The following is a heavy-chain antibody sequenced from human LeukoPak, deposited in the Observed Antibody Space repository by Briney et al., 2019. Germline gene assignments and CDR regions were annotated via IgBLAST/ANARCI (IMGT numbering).Heavy chain of an antibody. V-gene: IGHV3-20*04. CDR2: INWNGGST. CDR3: ARERGIVGATTPFDY. J-gene: IGHJ4*02. D-gene: IGHD1-26*01. CDR1: GFTFGDSG. Sequence: PGGSLRLSCAASGFTFGDSGMSWVRQAPGKGLEWVSGINWNGGSTGYADSVKGRFTISRDNAKNSLYLQMNSLRAEDTALYYCARERGIVGATTPFDYWGQGTLVTVSS.